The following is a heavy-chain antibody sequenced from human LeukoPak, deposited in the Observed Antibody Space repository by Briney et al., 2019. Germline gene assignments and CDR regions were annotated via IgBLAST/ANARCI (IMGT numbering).Heavy chain of an antibody. V-gene: IGHV4-34*01. J-gene: IGHJ3*02. CDR2: INHSGST. Sequence: SETLSLTCAVYGGSFSGYYWSWIRQPPGKGLEWIGEINHSGSTNYNPSLKSRVTISVDTSKNQFSLKLSSVTAADTAVYYCARDEDCGSGSYYAFDIWGQGTMVTVSS. D-gene: IGHD3-10*01. CDR1: GGSFSGYY. CDR3: ARDEDCGSGSYYAFDI.